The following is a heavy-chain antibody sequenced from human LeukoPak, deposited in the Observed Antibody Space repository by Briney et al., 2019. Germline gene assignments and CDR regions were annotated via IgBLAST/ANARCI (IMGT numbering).Heavy chain of an antibody. D-gene: IGHD3-3*01. CDR2: ISGSGGST. V-gene: IGHV3-23*01. CDR1: GFTFSSSA. J-gene: IGHJ4*02. Sequence: GGSLRLSCAASGFTFSSSAMSWVRQVPGKGLEWVSAISGSGGSTYYADSVKGRFTISRDNSKNTLYLQMNSLRAEDTAVYYCAKASYFGVVVWWGQGTLVTVSS. CDR3: AKASYFGVVVW.